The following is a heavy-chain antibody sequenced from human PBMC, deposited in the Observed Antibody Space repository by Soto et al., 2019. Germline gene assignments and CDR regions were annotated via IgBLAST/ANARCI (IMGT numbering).Heavy chain of an antibody. D-gene: IGHD3-10*01. J-gene: IGHJ4*02. Sequence: ASVKVSCKASGYAFSFGFSWVRQAPGQVLEWMGWISASDGSTNSAQKFRGRISLTTDTSTNTAYLDLLSLTSDDTAVYFCATYYFGSGSYYRFDDWGQGTLVTVSS. CDR1: GYAFSFG. V-gene: IGHV1-18*01. CDR2: ISASDGST. CDR3: ATYYFGSGSYYRFDD.